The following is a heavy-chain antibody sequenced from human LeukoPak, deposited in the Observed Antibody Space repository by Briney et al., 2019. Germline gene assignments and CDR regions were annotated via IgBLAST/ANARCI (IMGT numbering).Heavy chain of an antibody. CDR2: ISASGGST. CDR1: GFTFSNYA. V-gene: IGHV3-23*01. Sequence: GGSLRLSCAASGFTFSNYAMSWVRQAPGKGLEWVSGISASGGSTYYADAVKGRFTISKDNSESTLFLQMNSLRADDTAVYYCAKPSSAATPGYWGQGTLVTVSS. J-gene: IGHJ4*02. CDR3: AKPSSAATPGY. D-gene: IGHD2-15*01.